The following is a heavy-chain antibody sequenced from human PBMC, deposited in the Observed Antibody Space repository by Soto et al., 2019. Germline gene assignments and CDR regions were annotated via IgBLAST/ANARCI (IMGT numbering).Heavy chain of an antibody. CDR3: ARVSRGTGTSWGAFYYMDV. D-gene: IGHD1-26*01. V-gene: IGHV4-34*02. Sequence: QVQLQQWDAGLLKPSETLSLTCAVYSGSFNTYYWSWVRQPPGKGLEWIAEINHFGRTNYNPSLKSRLTISVDTSKNQLSLSLSSVTAADTAVYYCARVSRGTGTSWGAFYYMDVWGTGTPVTVSS. J-gene: IGHJ6*03. CDR1: SGSFNTYY. CDR2: INHFGRT.